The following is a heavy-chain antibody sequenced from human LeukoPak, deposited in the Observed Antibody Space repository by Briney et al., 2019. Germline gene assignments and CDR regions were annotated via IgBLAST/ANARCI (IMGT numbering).Heavy chain of an antibody. V-gene: IGHV6-1*01. CDR2: TYYRSKWYN. CDR3: ARDLRHGGCSYGQYNWFDP. J-gene: IGHJ5*02. CDR1: GDSVSSNSAA. Sequence: SQTLSLTFAISGDSVSSNSAAWNWIRQSPSRGLEWLGRTYYRSKWYNDYAVSVKSRITINPDTSKNQFSLQLNSVTPEDTAVYYCARDLRHGGCSYGQYNWFDPWGQGTLVTVSS. D-gene: IGHD5-18*01.